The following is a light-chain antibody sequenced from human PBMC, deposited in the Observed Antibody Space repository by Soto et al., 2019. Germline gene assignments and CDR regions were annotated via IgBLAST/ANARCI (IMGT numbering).Light chain of an antibody. Sequence: EIVLTQSPATLSLSPGERATLSCRASQSVSSFLAWYQQKPGQAPRLLIYDTSNRATDIPARFSGSGSGTDLTLTISSLEPEDFAVYYCQQRSNRLLTFGGGTKVEIK. CDR2: DTS. CDR1: QSVSSF. J-gene: IGKJ4*01. CDR3: QQRSNRLLT. V-gene: IGKV3-11*01.